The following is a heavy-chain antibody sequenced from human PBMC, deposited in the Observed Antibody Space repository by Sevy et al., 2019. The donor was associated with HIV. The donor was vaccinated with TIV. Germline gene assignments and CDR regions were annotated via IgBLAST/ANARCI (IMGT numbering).Heavy chain of an antibody. CDR2: IYYNGHS. V-gene: IGHV4-59*08. D-gene: IGHD1-26*01. CDR1: GASITSLY. CDR3: AGENAWGRGYS. J-gene: IGHJ4*02. Sequence: SETLSLTCTVSGASITSLYWNWIRQPPGKGLEWIANIYYNGHSNYNPSLKSRVTFSLDTSTNQFSLRLSSVTAADTAMYYCAGENAWGRGYSWGQGTLVTVSS.